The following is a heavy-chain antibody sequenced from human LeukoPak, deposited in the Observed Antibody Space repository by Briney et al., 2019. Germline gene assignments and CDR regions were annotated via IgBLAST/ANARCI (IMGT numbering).Heavy chain of an antibody. CDR3: ARGLRYSSPYYYYYMDV. V-gene: IGHV4-59*01. CDR2: IYYSGST. D-gene: IGHD6-13*01. CDR1: GGSISSYY. J-gene: IGHJ6*03. Sequence: SETLSLTCTVSGGSISSYYWSWIRQPPGKGVEWIGYIYYSGSTNYNPSLKSRVTISVDTSKNQFSLKLSSVTAADTAVYYCARGLRYSSPYYYYYMDVWGKGTTVTVSS.